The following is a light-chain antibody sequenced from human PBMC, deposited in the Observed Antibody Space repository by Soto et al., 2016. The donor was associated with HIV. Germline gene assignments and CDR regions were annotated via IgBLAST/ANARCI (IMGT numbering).Light chain of an antibody. CDR3: QVWDGNSDHYV. J-gene: IGLJ1*01. CDR2: DDT. V-gene: IGLV3-21*03. CDR1: NIGRKS. Sequence: SYELTQPPSVSVAPGKTASITCGGNNIGRKSVHWYQQKPGQAPVLVVYDDTDRPSGIPERFSGSNSGDTATLTISRVEAVDEADYYCQVWDGNSDHYVFGPGTKVTVL.